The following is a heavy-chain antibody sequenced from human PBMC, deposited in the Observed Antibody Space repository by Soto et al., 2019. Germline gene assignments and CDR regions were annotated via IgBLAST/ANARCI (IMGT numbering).Heavy chain of an antibody. D-gene: IGHD3-22*01. CDR1: GGSISSGDYC. J-gene: IGHJ4*02. V-gene: IGHV4-30-4*01. CDR3: MLGSGWKDFDY. CDR2: IYYSGST. Sequence: SETLSLTCTVSGGSISSGDYCWSWIRQPPGKGLEWIGYIYYSGSTYYNPSLKSRVTISVDTSKNQFSLKLSSVTAADTAVYYCMLGSGWKDFDYWGQGTLVTVSS.